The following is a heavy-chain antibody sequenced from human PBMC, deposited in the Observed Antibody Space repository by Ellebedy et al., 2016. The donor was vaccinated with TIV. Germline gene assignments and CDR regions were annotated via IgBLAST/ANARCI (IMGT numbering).Heavy chain of an antibody. Sequence: SETLSLXCAVSGGSISSSNWWSWVRQPPGKGLEWIGEIYHSGSTSYNPSLKSRVTISVDTSKNQFSLKLSSVTAADTAVYYCARGKPHDYGDPLDYWGQGTLVTVSS. D-gene: IGHD4-17*01. CDR1: GGSISSSNW. CDR2: IYHSGST. V-gene: IGHV4-4*02. J-gene: IGHJ4*02. CDR3: ARGKPHDYGDPLDY.